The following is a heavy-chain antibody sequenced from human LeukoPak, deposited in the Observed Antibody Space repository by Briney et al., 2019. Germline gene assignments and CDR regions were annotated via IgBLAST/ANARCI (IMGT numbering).Heavy chain of an antibody. CDR2: IRYDGSNK. CDR1: GFTFSSYG. Sequence: PGGSLRLSCAASGFTFSSYGMHWVRQAPGKGLEWVAFIRYDGSNKYYADSVKGRFTISRDNSKNTLYLQMNSLRAEDTAVYYCAKDGATYYYYYMDVWGNGTTVTISS. J-gene: IGHJ6*03. D-gene: IGHD1-26*01. V-gene: IGHV3-30*02. CDR3: AKDGATYYYYYMDV.